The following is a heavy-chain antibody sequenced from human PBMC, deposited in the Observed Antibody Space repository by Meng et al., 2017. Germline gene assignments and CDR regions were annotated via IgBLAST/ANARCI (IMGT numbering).Heavy chain of an antibody. D-gene: IGHD3-22*01. V-gene: IGHV4-59*08. CDR3: ARGPPYYYDSSGYYSTRHKNTHDY. CDR2: IYYSGST. Sequence: SETLSLTCTVSGGSISSYYWSWIRQPPGKGLEWIGYIYYSGSTNYNPSLKSRVTISVDTSKNQFSLKLSSVTAADTAVYYCARGPPYYYDSSGYYSTRHKNTHDYWGQGTLVTVSS. CDR1: GGSISSYY. J-gene: IGHJ4*02.